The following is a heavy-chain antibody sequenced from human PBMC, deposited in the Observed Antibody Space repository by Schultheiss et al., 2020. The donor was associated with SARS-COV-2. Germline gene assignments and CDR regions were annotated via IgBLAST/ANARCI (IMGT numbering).Heavy chain of an antibody. Sequence: GESLKISCAASGFTFSSYGMHWVRQAPGKGLEWVAVIWYDGSNKYYADSVKGRFTISRDNSKNTLYLQMNSLRAEDTAVYYCARDSMPGSSTLGDYWGQGALVTVSS. D-gene: IGHD2/OR15-2a*01. CDR1: GFTFSSYG. V-gene: IGHV3-33*01. J-gene: IGHJ4*02. CDR3: ARDSMPGSSTLGDY. CDR2: IWYDGSNK.